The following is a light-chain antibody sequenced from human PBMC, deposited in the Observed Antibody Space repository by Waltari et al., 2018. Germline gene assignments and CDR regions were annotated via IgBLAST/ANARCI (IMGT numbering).Light chain of an antibody. CDR1: QSVSSW. CDR2: KAS. Sequence: DIQMTQSPSTLSAYVGDRVTITCRASQSVSSWLAWYQQKPGKVPKLLIYKASSLESGVPSRFSGSGFGTEFTLTISSLQPDDFATYYCQQYNGYSRLTFGGVTKVEIK. CDR3: QQYNGYSRLT. V-gene: IGKV1-5*03. J-gene: IGKJ4*01.